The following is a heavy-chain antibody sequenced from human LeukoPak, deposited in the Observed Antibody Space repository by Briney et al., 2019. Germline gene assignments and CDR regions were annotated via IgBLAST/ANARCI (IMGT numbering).Heavy chain of an antibody. CDR2: ISSSGSTI. Sequence: GGSLRLSCAASGFTFSDYYMSWIRQAPGKGLEWVSYISSSGSTIYYADSVKGRFTISRDNAKSSLYLQMNSLRAEDTAVYYCARDVDTAMVTTFDCWGQGTLVTVSS. D-gene: IGHD5-18*01. V-gene: IGHV3-11*04. CDR3: ARDVDTAMVTTFDC. CDR1: GFTFSDYY. J-gene: IGHJ4*02.